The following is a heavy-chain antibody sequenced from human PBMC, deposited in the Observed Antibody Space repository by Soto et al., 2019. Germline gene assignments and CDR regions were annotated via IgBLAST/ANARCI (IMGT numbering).Heavy chain of an antibody. J-gene: IGHJ4*02. Sequence: QVQLQQWGAGLLKPSETLSLTCAVYGGSFSGYYWTWIRQPPGTGLEWIGEINHSGSTNYNPSPKXXVTLPAHTSKSLFSLKLTSVTAEDTAVYYCARDKITGLFAYWGQGTLVTVSP. CDR3: ARDKITGLFAY. V-gene: IGHV4-34*01. CDR2: INHSGST. CDR1: GGSFSGYY. D-gene: IGHD2-8*02.